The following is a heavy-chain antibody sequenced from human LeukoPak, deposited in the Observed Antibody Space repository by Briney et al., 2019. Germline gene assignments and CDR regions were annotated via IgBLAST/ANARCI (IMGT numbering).Heavy chain of an antibody. CDR1: GFTFSSYA. CDR2: ISSSSSTI. CDR3: ARDNWNYFDY. J-gene: IGHJ4*02. D-gene: IGHD1-20*01. V-gene: IGHV3-48*01. Sequence: GGSLRLSCAASGFTFSSYAMSWVRQAPGKGLEWVSYISSSSSTIYYADSVKGRFTISRDNAKNSLYLQMNSLRAEDTAVYYCARDNWNYFDYWGQGTLVTVSS.